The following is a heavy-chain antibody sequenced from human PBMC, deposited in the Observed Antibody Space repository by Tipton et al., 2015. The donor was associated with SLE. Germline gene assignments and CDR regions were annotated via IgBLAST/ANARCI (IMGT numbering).Heavy chain of an antibody. D-gene: IGHD1-26*01. CDR2: IYYSGST. V-gene: IGHV4-39*07. CDR3: ARGQVGATPFYYYYMDV. Sequence: TLSLTCTVSGGSISSSSYYWGWIRQPPGKGLEWIGSIYYSGSTYYNPSLKSRVTISVDTSKNQFSLKLSSVTAADTAVYYCARGQVGATPFYYYYMDVWGKGTTVTVSS. J-gene: IGHJ6*03. CDR1: GGSISSSSYY.